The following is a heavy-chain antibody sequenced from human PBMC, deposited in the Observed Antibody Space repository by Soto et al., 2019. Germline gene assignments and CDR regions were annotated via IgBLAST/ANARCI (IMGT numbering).Heavy chain of an antibody. D-gene: IGHD4-17*01. CDR1: DYTFTSYY. J-gene: IGHJ4*02. CDR3: ARSEWATVTRNYFDY. V-gene: IGHV1-46*01. CDR2: INPSGGST. Sequence: ASVKVSCKASDYTFTSYYMHWVRQAPGQGLEWMGIINPSGGSTSYAQKFQGRVTMTRDTSTSTVYMELSSLRSEDTAVYYCARSEWATVTRNYFDYWGQGTLVTVYS.